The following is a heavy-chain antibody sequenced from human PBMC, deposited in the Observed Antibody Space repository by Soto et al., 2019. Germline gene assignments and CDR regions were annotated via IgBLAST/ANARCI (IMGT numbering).Heavy chain of an antibody. Sequence: SETLSLTCAVPGYSISSGYYWGWIRQPPGKGLEWIGSIYHSGSTYYNPSLKSRVTISVDTSKNQFSLKLSSVTAADTAVYYCAGSGYYYDSSGYNYWGQGTLVTVSS. D-gene: IGHD3-22*01. CDR3: AGSGYYYDSSGYNY. CDR2: IYHSGST. J-gene: IGHJ4*02. V-gene: IGHV4-38-2*01. CDR1: GYSISSGYY.